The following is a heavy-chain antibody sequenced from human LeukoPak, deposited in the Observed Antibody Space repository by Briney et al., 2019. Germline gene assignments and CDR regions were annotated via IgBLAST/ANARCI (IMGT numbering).Heavy chain of an antibody. J-gene: IGHJ4*02. Sequence: GGSLILSCAASGFTFSSYWMHWVRQAPGKGLVWVSRINSDGSSTSYADSVKGRFTISRDNAKNTLYLQMNSLRAEDTAVYYCATVDIVATIPFDYWGQGTLVTVSS. CDR3: ATVDIVATIPFDY. V-gene: IGHV3-74*01. CDR2: INSDGSST. D-gene: IGHD5-12*01. CDR1: GFTFSSYW.